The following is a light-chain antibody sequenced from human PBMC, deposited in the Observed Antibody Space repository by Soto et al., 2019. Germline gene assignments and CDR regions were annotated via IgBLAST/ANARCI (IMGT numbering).Light chain of an antibody. CDR1: QSVSSY. CDR3: QQYGSSYPWT. Sequence: IVLTQSPATLSLSPGERATLSCRASQSVSSYLAWYQQKPGQAPRLLIYGASSRATGIPDRFSGSGSGTDFTLTIRRLEPEDFAVYYCQQYGSSYPWTFGQGTKVDI. J-gene: IGKJ1*01. V-gene: IGKV3-20*01. CDR2: GAS.